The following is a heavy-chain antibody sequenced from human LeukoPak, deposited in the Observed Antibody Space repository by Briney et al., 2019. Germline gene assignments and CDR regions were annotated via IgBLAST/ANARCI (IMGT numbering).Heavy chain of an antibody. Sequence: PSETLSLTCTVSGGSISSYYWSWIRQPPGKGLEWMGNIYYGGSTNYNSSLKSRVTISVDTSKNQISLKLRSVTAADTAVYYCARKGASDLYYFDSWGQGTLVTVPS. V-gene: IGHV4-59*08. J-gene: IGHJ4*02. CDR3: ARKGASDLYYFDS. CDR2: IYYGGST. CDR1: GGSISSYY. D-gene: IGHD3-16*01.